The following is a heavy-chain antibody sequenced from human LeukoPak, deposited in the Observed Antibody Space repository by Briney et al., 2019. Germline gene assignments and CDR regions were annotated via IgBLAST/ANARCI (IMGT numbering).Heavy chain of an antibody. CDR1: GDSVSSNSAA. V-gene: IGHV6-1*01. D-gene: IGHD3-10*01. J-gene: IGHJ4*02. CDR3: ARARLTRGSKGFDY. Sequence: SQTLSLTCAISGDSVSSNSAAWNWIRQSPSSGLEWLGRTYYRSKWYNDYAVSVKSRITINPDTSKNQFSLQLNSVTPEDTAVYYCARARLTRGSKGFDYWGQGTLVTVSS. CDR2: TYYRSKWYN.